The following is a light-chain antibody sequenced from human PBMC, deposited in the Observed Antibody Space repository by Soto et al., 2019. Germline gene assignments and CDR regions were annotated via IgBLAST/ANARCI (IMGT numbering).Light chain of an antibody. Sequence: DVQMTQSPSSLSTSAGDRVIIPCRASQSISNWLAWYQQKPGKAPKVLIYDASSLESGVPSRFSDSGSGTEFTLTINSLQPDDFATYSCQQYNSIPSTFGQGTRLE. CDR3: QQYNSIPST. J-gene: IGKJ5*01. CDR2: DAS. CDR1: QSISNW. V-gene: IGKV1-5*01.